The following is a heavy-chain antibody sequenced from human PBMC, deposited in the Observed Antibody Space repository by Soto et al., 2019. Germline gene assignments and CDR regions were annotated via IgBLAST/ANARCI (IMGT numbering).Heavy chain of an antibody. J-gene: IGHJ6*02. D-gene: IGHD3-22*01. Sequence: GGSLRLSCAASGFTFSSYGMHWVRQAPGKGLEWVAVIWYDGSNKYYADSVKGRFTISRDNSKNTLYLQMNSLRAEDTAVYYCARDPNFNYYDSRTKYYYYGMDVWGQGTTVTVSS. CDR1: GFTFSSYG. CDR3: ARDPNFNYYDSRTKYYYYGMDV. V-gene: IGHV3-33*01. CDR2: IWYDGSNK.